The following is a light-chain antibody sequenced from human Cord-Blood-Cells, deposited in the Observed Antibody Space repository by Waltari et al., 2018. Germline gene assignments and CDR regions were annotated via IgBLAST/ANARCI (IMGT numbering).Light chain of an antibody. CDR1: VLAKKY. CDR2: KDS. V-gene: IGLV3-27*01. Sequence: SYELTQPSSVSVSPGQTARLTCPGDVLAKKYARWFQQKPGQAPVLVIYKDSERPSGIPERFSGSSSGTTVTLTISGAQVEDEADYYCYSAADNNVVFGGGTKLTVL. J-gene: IGLJ2*01. CDR3: YSAADNNVV.